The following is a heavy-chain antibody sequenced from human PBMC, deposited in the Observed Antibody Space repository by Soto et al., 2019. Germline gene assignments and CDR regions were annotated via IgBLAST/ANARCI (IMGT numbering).Heavy chain of an antibody. CDR1: GGSIGCDS. V-gene: IGHV4-59*01. CDR3: ARAGIVQVSYAMDV. CDR2: IYHSGST. Sequence: SETLSLTCTVSGGSIGCDSWSWIRQSPGKGLDFIGYIYHSGSTNYNPSLKSRVTISMDTSKNQFSLRLSSVTAADTAVYYCARAGIVQVSYAMDVWGQGTTVTVSS. J-gene: IGHJ6*02. D-gene: IGHD2-8*01.